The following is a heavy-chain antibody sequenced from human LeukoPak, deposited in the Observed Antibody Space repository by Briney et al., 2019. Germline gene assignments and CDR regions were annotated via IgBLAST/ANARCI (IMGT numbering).Heavy chain of an antibody. CDR1: GFTFSSYE. V-gene: IGHV3-48*03. D-gene: IGHD3/OR15-3a*01. Sequence: GGSLRLSCAASGFTFSSYEMNWVRQAPGKGLEFISYISSSGTIIYYADSVKGRFTISRDNAKNSLYLQMNSLRAEDTAVYYCAREWTRFDYWGQGTLVTVSS. CDR3: AREWTRFDY. CDR2: ISSSGTII. J-gene: IGHJ4*02.